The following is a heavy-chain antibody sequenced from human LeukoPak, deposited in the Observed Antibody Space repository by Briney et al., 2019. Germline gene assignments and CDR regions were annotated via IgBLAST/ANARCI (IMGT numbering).Heavy chain of an antibody. V-gene: IGHV4-34*01. CDR1: GGSFSGYY. D-gene: IGHD5-12*01. CDR2: INHSGST. Sequence: SETLSLTCAVYGGSFSGYYWSWIRQPPGKGLEWIGEINHSGSTNYNPSLKSRVTISVDMSKNQFSLKLSSVTAADTAVYYCARGSGATTPRRYYYYMDVWGKGTTVTVSS. CDR3: ARGSGATTPRRYYYYMDV. J-gene: IGHJ6*03.